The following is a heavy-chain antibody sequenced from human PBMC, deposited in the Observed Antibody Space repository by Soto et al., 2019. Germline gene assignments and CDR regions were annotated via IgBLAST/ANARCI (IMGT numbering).Heavy chain of an antibody. CDR3: ARVYRWEPGDY. J-gene: IGHJ4*02. CDR1: NYTFTNYG. Sequence: QVQLVQSGAEVKEPGASVKVSRKTSNYTFTNYGVSWVRQAPGQGLEWMGWISAYNGNTISAQKFQGRLTMTTDTSTSTAYMELRSLRYDDTAVYYCARVYRWEPGDYWGQGTLVTVSS. CDR2: ISAYNGNT. V-gene: IGHV1-18*01. D-gene: IGHD1-26*01.